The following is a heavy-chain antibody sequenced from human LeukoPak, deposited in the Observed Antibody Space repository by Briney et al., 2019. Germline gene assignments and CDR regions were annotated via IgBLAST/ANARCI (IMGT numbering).Heavy chain of an antibody. CDR1: GGSISSYY. D-gene: IGHD2-2*01. V-gene: IGHV4-59*08. CDR2: IYYSGST. Sequence: PSETLSLTCTVSGGSISSYYWSRIRQPPGKGLEWIGYIYYSGSTNYNPSLKSRVTISVDTSKNQFSLKLSSVTAADTAVYYCARQRGAVVPAATYFDYWGQGTLVTVSS. J-gene: IGHJ4*02. CDR3: ARQRGAVVPAATYFDY.